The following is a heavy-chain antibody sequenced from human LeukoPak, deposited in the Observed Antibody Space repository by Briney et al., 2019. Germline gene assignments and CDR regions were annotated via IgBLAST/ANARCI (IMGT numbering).Heavy chain of an antibody. D-gene: IGHD2-2*01. Sequence: ASVKVSFKASGGTFSSYAISWVRQAPGQGLEWMGGIIPIFGTANYAQKFQGRVTITADESTSTAYMELSSLRSEDTAVYYCASWYQLATPNDAFDIWGQGTMVTVSS. CDR1: GGTFSSYA. J-gene: IGHJ3*02. V-gene: IGHV1-69*13. CDR2: IIPIFGTA. CDR3: ASWYQLATPNDAFDI.